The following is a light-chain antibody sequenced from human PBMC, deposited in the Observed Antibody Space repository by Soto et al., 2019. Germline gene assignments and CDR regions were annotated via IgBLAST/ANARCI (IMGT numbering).Light chain of an antibody. Sequence: QSALTQPPSASGSPGQSVTISCTGTSSDVGGYNYVSWYQQHPGKAPKLMIYDVSQRPSGVPDRFSGSKSGNTASLTVSGLQAEDEADYYCSSYEGTYMCFGIGTKVTAL. CDR2: DVS. V-gene: IGLV2-8*01. J-gene: IGLJ1*01. CDR1: SSDVGGYNY. CDR3: SSYEGTYMC.